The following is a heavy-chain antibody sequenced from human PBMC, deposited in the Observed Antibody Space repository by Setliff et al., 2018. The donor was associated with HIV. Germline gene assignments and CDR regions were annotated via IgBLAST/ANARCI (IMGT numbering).Heavy chain of an antibody. Sequence: SETLSLTCAVYGGSFSGYYWGWIRQPPGKGLEWIAIIHYNGRTYYDPSLKSRVTIFVDTSKTQFYLKLRSVTASDTAVYYCVRYTSKVDWFDPWGQGTLVTVSS. CDR2: IHYNGRT. CDR1: GGSFSGYY. J-gene: IGHJ5*02. D-gene: IGHD2-2*02. V-gene: IGHV4-34*01. CDR3: VRYTSKVDWFDP.